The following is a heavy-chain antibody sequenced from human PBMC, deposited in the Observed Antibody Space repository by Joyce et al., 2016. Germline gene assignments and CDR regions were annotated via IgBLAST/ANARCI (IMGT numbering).Heavy chain of an antibody. D-gene: IGHD3-10*01. CDR1: GYTFTDYY. V-gene: IGHV1-69-2*01. J-gene: IGHJ6*03. Sequence: EVQLVQSGAEVKKPGATVKISCKVSGYTFTDYYMHWVQQAPGKGREWMGLVEPEDGETYYAEKFQGRVTITAGTSTDTAYMELSSLISEDTAVYYCATVDEYYGSGTPRDYYYYMDVWGKGTTVTVSS. CDR2: VEPEDGET. CDR3: ATVDEYYGSGTPRDYYYYMDV.